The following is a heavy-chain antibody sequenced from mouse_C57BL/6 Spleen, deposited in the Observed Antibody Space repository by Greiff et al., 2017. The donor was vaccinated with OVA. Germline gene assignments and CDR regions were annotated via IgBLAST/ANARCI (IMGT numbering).Heavy chain of an antibody. Sequence: VKLVESGAELVKPGASVKISCKASGYAFSSYWMNWVKQRPGKGLEWIGQIYPGDGDTNYNGKFKGKATLTADKSSSTAYMQLSSLTSEDSAVYFCARPFYYGSSLFAYWGQGTLVTVSA. CDR1: GYAFSSYW. D-gene: IGHD1-1*01. CDR3: ARPFYYGSSLFAY. V-gene: IGHV1-80*01. CDR2: IYPGDGDT. J-gene: IGHJ3*01.